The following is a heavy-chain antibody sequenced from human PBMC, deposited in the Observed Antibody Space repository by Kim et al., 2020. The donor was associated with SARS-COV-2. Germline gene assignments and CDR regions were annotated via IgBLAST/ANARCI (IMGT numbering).Heavy chain of an antibody. V-gene: IGHV3-23*01. J-gene: IGHJ4*02. CDR2: SGSGCST. CDR3: AKRLDY. Sequence: SGSGCSTYCADSVKGRFTISRDNSKNTLYLQMNSLRAEDTAVYYCAKRLDYWGQGTLVTVSS.